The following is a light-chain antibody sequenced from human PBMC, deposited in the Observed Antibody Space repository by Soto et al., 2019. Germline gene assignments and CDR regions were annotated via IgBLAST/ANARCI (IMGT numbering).Light chain of an antibody. J-gene: IGLJ3*02. CDR3: CSYAGTYTLM. CDR1: SSDVGAYDY. CDR2: GVK. Sequence: QSVLTQPRSVSGSPGQSVTLSCTGTSSDVGAYDYVSWYRQHPGKVPQLVIYGVKKRPSGVPDRFSGSKSGNTASLTISGLQAEDEADYYCCSYAGTYTLMFGGGTKLTVL. V-gene: IGLV2-11*01.